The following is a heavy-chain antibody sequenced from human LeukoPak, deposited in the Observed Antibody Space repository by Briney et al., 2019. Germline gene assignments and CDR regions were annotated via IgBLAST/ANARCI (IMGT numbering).Heavy chain of an antibody. J-gene: IGHJ4*02. CDR2: INPSGGST. CDR1: GYTFTSYY. V-gene: IGHV1-46*01. CDR3: ARAYDSSGYYSPQGD. Sequence: ASVKVSCKASGYTFTSYYMHWVRQAPGQGLEWMGIINPSGGSTSYAQKFQGRVTMTRDTSTSTVYMEPSSLRSEDTAVYYCARAYDSSGYYSPQGDWGQGTLVTVSS. D-gene: IGHD3-22*01.